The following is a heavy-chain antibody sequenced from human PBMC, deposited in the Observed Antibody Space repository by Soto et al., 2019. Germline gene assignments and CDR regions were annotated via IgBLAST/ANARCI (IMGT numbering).Heavy chain of an antibody. D-gene: IGHD3-16*01. CDR2: IIPILGIA. CDR1: GGTFSSYT. CDR3: ARIEMGDFDI. J-gene: IGHJ3*02. Sequence: QVQLVQSGAEVKKPGSSVKVSCKASGGTFSSYTISWVRQAPGQGLEWMGRIIPILGIANYAQKFQGRVXIXXDKSTSTAYMELSSLRSEDTAVYYCARIEMGDFDIWGQGTMVTVSS. V-gene: IGHV1-69*02.